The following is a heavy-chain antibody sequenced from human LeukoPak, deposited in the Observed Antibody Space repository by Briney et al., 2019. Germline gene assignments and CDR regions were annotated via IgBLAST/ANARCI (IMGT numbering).Heavy chain of an antibody. J-gene: IGHJ3*02. CDR3: AGIDYYDSSGYYNDAFDI. Sequence: GASVKVSCKASGGTFSSYAISWVRQAPGQGLEWMGGIIPIFGTANYAQKFQGRVTITADESTSTAYMELSSLRSEDTAVYYCAGIDYYDSSGYYNDAFDIWGQGTMVTVSS. D-gene: IGHD3-22*01. CDR2: IIPIFGTA. V-gene: IGHV1-69*01. CDR1: GGTFSSYA.